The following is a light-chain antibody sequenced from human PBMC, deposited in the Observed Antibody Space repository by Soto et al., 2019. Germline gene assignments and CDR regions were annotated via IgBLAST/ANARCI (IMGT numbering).Light chain of an antibody. CDR3: SSYTSSSIPYV. CDR2: DVS. J-gene: IGLJ1*01. Sequence: QSVLNHPSSVSGAPGPSIPIPRPGNNRDVCGYNYGSWYQQHPGKAPKLMIYDVSNRPSGVSNRFSGSKSGNTASLTISGLQAEDEADYYCSSYTSSSIPYVFGTWTKVTVL. V-gene: IGLV2-14*01. CDR1: NRDVCGYNY.